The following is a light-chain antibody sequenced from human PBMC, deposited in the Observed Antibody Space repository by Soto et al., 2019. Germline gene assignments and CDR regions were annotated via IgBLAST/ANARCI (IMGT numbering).Light chain of an antibody. J-gene: IGLJ1*01. CDR3: SSHTSGSTRV. V-gene: IGLV2-14*01. CDR1: FSDVGGYDY. Sequence: QSVLTQPASVSGSPGQSIAISCTGTFSDVGGYDYVSWYQQHPDKAPKLMIYEVTKRPSGVSNRFSGSKSGNTASLTISGLQPEDEADYYCSSHTSGSTRVFRSGTKVPVL. CDR2: EVT.